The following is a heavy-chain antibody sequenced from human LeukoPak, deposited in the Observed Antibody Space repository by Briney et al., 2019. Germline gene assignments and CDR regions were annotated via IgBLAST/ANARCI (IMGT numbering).Heavy chain of an antibody. D-gene: IGHD3-3*01. J-gene: IGHJ3*02. CDR3: ARGIFGMVINGFDI. Sequence: SETLSLTCTVSGGSITSYYWSWIRQPPGKGLEWIGYINYSETTNYNPSLKRRVTISVDTSRNQFSLRLSSVTAADTAVYYCARGIFGMVINGFDIWGQGTMVTVSS. CDR2: INYSETT. V-gene: IGHV4-59*01. CDR1: GGSITSYY.